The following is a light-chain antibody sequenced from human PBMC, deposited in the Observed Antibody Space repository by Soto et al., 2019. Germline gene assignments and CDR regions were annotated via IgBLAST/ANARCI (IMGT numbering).Light chain of an antibody. J-gene: IGKJ1*01. Sequence: EMVLTQSPGPLSLSPGERATLSCRASQSVSSSYLSWYQQKPGQAPRLLIYGASSRATGIADRFSGSGSGTDFTLTISRLEPEDFAVYYCQQYGSSRWTFGQGTKVEIK. CDR1: QSVSSSY. V-gene: IGKV3-20*01. CDR2: GAS. CDR3: QQYGSSRWT.